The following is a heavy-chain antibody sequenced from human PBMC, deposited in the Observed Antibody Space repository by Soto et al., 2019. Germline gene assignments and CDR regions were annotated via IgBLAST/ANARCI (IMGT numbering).Heavy chain of an antibody. D-gene: IGHD2-15*01. J-gene: IGHJ6*02. CDR3: ARLDCSGGSCFSTYHYYGMDV. CDR2: IYPGDSDT. V-gene: IGHV5-51*01. Sequence: PGESLKISCKGSGYSFTSYWIGWVRQMPGKGLEWMGIIYPGDSDTRYSPSFQGQVTISADKSISTAYLQWSSLKASDTAMYYCARLDCSGGSCFSTYHYYGMDVWGQGTTVTVSS. CDR1: GYSFTSYW.